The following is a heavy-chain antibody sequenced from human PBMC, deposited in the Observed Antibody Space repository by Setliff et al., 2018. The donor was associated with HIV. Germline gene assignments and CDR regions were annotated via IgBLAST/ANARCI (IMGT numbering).Heavy chain of an antibody. V-gene: IGHV1-46*01. CDR2: INPRGGKA. CDR3: AREGHLAAPGSSEFDP. J-gene: IGHJ5*02. Sequence: ASVKVSCKASGYSFTRYYIHWVRQAPGQGLEWMGIINPRGGKANYAHRFQGRLTVTTDTSTSTVYLELRLLTSDDTAIYYCAREGHLAAPGSSEFDPWGQGTRVTVSS. CDR1: GYSFTRYY. D-gene: IGHD2-15*01.